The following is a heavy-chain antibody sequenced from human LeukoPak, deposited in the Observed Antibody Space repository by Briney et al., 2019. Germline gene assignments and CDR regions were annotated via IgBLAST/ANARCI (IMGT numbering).Heavy chain of an antibody. D-gene: IGHD2-21*01. Sequence: PGGSLRLSCAASGFTFSSYSMNWVRQAPGKGLEWVSSISSSSSYIYYADSVKGRFTISRDNAKNSLYLQMNSLRAEDTAVYYCARDRGSVAIWDYWGQGTLVTVSS. J-gene: IGHJ4*02. CDR3: ARDRGSVAIWDY. CDR2: ISSSSSYI. CDR1: GFTFSSYS. V-gene: IGHV3-21*01.